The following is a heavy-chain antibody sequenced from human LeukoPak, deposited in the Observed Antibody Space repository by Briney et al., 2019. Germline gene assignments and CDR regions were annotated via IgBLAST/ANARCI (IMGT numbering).Heavy chain of an antibody. CDR2: IYTSGST. CDR3: AMNLAAAGYNWFDP. V-gene: IGHV4-4*07. Sequence: PSETLSLTCTVSGGSISSYYWSWIRQPAGKGLEWIGRIYTSGSTNYNPSLKSRVTMSVDTSKNQFSLKLSSVTAADTAVYYCAMNLAAAGYNWFDPWGQGTLVTVSS. D-gene: IGHD6-13*01. J-gene: IGHJ5*02. CDR1: GGSISSYY.